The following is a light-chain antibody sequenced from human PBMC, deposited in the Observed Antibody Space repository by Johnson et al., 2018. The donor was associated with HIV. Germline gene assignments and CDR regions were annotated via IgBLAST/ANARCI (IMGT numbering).Light chain of an antibody. CDR3: GTWDGSLRAGF. V-gene: IGLV1-51*01. J-gene: IGLJ1*01. CDR1: SSYIGNNY. Sequence: QSVLTQPPSVSAAPGQKVSISCSGSSSYIGNNYVSSYQQLPGTAPKFLIYDNNKRPSGIPDRFSGSKSGTSATLGITGLQTGDEADYYCGTWDGSLRAGFFGTGTKVTVL. CDR2: DNN.